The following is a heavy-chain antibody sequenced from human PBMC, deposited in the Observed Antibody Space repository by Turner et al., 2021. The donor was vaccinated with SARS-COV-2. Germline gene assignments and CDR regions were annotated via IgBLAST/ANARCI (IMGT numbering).Heavy chain of an antibody. J-gene: IGHJ4*02. V-gene: IGHV3-7*03. D-gene: IGHD4-4*01. CDR2: IDQDGSTK. Sequence: EVQLVESGGGLVQPGGSLRLSCAASGFTFSNYWMSWVRQAPGKGLEWVANIDQDGSTKDYVGSVKGRFTISRDNAKNSLYLQMNSLRAEDTAVYYCARDSYSISNYWGQGTLVTVSS. CDR1: GFTFSNYW. CDR3: ARDSYSISNY.